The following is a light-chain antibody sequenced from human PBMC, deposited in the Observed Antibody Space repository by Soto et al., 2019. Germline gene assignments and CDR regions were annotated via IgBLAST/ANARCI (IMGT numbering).Light chain of an antibody. CDR3: QQYGSSPSYT. Sequence: EIVLTQSPGTLSLSPGERATLSCRASQCVSSSSYLAWYQQKPGQAPRLLIYGASSRATGIPDRFSGSGSGTDFTLTISRLEPEDFAVYYCQQYGSSPSYTFGQGTKLEIK. V-gene: IGKV3-20*01. CDR1: QCVSSSSY. J-gene: IGKJ2*01. CDR2: GAS.